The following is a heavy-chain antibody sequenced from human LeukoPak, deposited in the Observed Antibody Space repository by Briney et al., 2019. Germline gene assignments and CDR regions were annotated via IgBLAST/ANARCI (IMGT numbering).Heavy chain of an antibody. CDR1: GFIVSSNY. Sequence: GGSLRLSCAASGFIVSSNYMSWVRLAPGKGLEWVSVIYSGGSTYYADSVKGRFTISRDNSKNTLYLQMNSLRAEDTAVYYCAREPFEPEGYSYGELGKGNYYYGMDVWGQGTTVTVSS. CDR2: IYSGGST. V-gene: IGHV3-66*01. J-gene: IGHJ6*02. CDR3: AREPFEPEGYSYGELGKGNYYYGMDV. D-gene: IGHD5-18*01.